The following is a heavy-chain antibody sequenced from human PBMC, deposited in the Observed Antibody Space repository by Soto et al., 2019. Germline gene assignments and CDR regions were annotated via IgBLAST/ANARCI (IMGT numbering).Heavy chain of an antibody. D-gene: IGHD4-17*01. CDR1: GFSLTTSGVG. CDR2: IYGDEDQ. V-gene: IGHV2-5*02. Sequence: QITLKESGPTLVKPTQTLTLTCTFSGFSLTTSGVGVGWIRQPPGKAPECLALIYGDEDQRYSTSLRSRLTIAKDTPKNQVLLTLTPVDPEDTATYYFAHTVTPLRRFDPRGQGTLVTVSS. CDR3: AHTVTPLRRFDP. J-gene: IGHJ5*02.